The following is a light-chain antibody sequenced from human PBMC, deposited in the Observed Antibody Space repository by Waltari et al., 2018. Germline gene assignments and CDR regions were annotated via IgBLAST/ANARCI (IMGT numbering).Light chain of an antibody. CDR1: QSIFYNSNNMNY. CDR2: WAS. V-gene: IGKV4-1*01. J-gene: IGKJ5*01. Sequence: DIVMTQSPDSLAVSLGERATINCKSSQSIFYNSNNMNYLAWYQQKPGQPPRLLIYWASTRESWVPDRFSGSGSGTDFTLTISSLQAEDVAVYCCQQYYSIPITFGQGTRLEIK. CDR3: QQYYSIPIT.